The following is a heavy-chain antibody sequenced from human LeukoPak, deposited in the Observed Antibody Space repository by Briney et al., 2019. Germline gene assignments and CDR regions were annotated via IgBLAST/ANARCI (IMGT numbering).Heavy chain of an antibody. V-gene: IGHV4-34*01. CDR2: INHSGST. CDR3: ARGTGGDTAMVTFDY. J-gene: IGHJ4*02. CDR1: GGSFSGYY. Sequence: PSETLSLTCAVYGGSFSGYYWSWIRQSPGKGLEWIGEINHSGSTNYNPSLKSRVTISVDTSKNQFSLKLSSVTAADTAVYYCARGTGGDTAMVTFDYWGQGTLVTVSS. D-gene: IGHD5-18*01.